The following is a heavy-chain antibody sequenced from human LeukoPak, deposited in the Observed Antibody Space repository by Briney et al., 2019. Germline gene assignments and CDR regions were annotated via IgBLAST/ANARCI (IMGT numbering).Heavy chain of an antibody. V-gene: IGHV3-11*06. D-gene: IGHD4-23*01. CDR3: ARPKVGTPVFDS. J-gene: IGHJ4*02. CDR1: GFTFTDYY. CDR2: ISNSDNYR. Sequence: GGSLRLSCSASGFTFTDYYMSRIRQAPGKGLEWVSYISNSDNYRDYADSVKGRFTIFRDNAKNSLYLQMNSLRVEDTAVYYCARPKVGTPVFDSWGQGTLVTVSS.